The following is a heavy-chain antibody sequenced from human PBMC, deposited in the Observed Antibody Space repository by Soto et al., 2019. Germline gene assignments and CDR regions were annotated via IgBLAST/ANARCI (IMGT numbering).Heavy chain of an antibody. CDR3: ARGGRYYFDY. CDR1: GYTFTNYY. J-gene: IGHJ4*02. V-gene: IGHV1-2*04. Sequence: QVQLVQSGAEVKEPGDSVRVSCEASGYTFTNYYMHWVRQAPGQGLEWMGWINPNSGGTNYAQKFQGWVTMTRDTSINTAYMELSRLTSDDTAMYYCARGGRYYFDYWGQGTLVTVSS. CDR2: INPNSGGT.